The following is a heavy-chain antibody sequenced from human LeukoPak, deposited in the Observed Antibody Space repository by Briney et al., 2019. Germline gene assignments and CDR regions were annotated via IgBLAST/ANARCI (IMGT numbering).Heavy chain of an antibody. D-gene: IGHD5-18*01. V-gene: IGHV4-39*07. CDR1: GGSISSSY. CDR2: IYYSGST. J-gene: IGHJ4*02. Sequence: SETLSLTCTVSGGSISSSYWSWIRQPPGKGLEWIGSIYYSGSTYYNPSLKSRVTISVDTSKNQFSLKLSSVTAADTAVYYCARGGFRYSYGYADYWGQGTLVTVSS. CDR3: ARGGFRYSYGYADY.